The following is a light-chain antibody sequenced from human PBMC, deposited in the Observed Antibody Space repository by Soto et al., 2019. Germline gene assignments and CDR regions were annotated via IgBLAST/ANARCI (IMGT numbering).Light chain of an antibody. CDR1: SSNIGTNT. Sequence: QSVLTQPPSASGTPGQRVSISCSGGSSNIGTNTVNWYQHLPGTAPKLLIFSNDERPSGVPDRFSDSKSGTSASLAISGLQSDDEADYYCATWDDSLNGVVFGGGTQLTVL. V-gene: IGLV1-44*01. CDR2: SND. CDR3: ATWDDSLNGVV. J-gene: IGLJ2*01.